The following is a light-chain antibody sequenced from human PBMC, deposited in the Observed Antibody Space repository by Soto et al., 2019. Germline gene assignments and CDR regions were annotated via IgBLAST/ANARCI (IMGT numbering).Light chain of an antibody. CDR1: QSVGNN. V-gene: IGKV3-20*01. CDR2: GAS. J-gene: IGKJ1*01. CDR3: QQYGNSPKT. Sequence: EIVMTQSPATLSVSPGERATLSCRASQSVGNNLAWFQQKPGQAPRLLIYGASSRATGIPDRFSGSGSGTDFTITISRLEPEDCEVYDCQQYGNSPKTFGQGTKVDI.